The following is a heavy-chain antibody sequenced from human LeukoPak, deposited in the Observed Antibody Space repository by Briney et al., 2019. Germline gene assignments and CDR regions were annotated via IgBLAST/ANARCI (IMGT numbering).Heavy chain of an antibody. CDR2: MYTTGST. CDR3: ARDQGPRGEWFDP. Sequence: PSETLSLTCTVSGGSISSGSYYWSWIRQPAGKGLEYIGRMYTTGSTNYNPSLKSRVTISVDTSKNQFSLKLTSVTAADTAVYYCARDQGPRGEWFDPWGQGTQVTVSS. J-gene: IGHJ5*02. D-gene: IGHD3-16*01. CDR1: GGSISSGSYY. V-gene: IGHV4-61*02.